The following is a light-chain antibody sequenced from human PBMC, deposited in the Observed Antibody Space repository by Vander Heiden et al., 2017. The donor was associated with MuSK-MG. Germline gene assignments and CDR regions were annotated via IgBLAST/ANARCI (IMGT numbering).Light chain of an antibody. CDR3: QQNDSTLMYT. CDR1: QNISSY. Sequence: DIQMTQSPSSLSASVGDRVTITCRTSQNISSYLNWYQQKPGKAPKLLIYAASSLQSGVPSRFSGSGYGKYFTLTISSRQPEDFATYYCQQNDSTLMYTFGQGTKLXIK. CDR2: AAS. J-gene: IGKJ2*01. V-gene: IGKV1-39*01.